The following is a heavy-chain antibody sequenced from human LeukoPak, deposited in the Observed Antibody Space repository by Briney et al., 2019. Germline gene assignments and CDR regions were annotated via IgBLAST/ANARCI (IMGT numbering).Heavy chain of an antibody. D-gene: IGHD3-10*01. CDR1: GYSISSGYY. V-gene: IGHV4-38-2*02. CDR2: IYHSGST. J-gene: IGHJ4*02. Sequence: PSETLSLTCTVSGYSISSGYYWGWIRQPPGKGLEWIGSIYHSGSTYYNPSLKSRVTISVDTSKNKFSLKLSSVTAADTAVYYCASPGKGTPFDYWGQGTLVTVSS. CDR3: ASPGKGTPFDY.